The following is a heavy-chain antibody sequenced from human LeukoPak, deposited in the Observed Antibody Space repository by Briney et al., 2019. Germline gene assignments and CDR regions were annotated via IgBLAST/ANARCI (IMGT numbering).Heavy chain of an antibody. CDR1: GGSISSYY. V-gene: IGHV4-59*01. CDR3: ARGGYCSGGSCYEYDAFDI. CDR2: IYYSGST. D-gene: IGHD2-15*01. J-gene: IGHJ3*02. Sequence: PSETLSLTCTVSGGSISSYYWSWIRQPPGKGLEWIGYIYYSGSTNYNPSLKSRVTISVDTSKNQFSLKLSSVTAADTAVYYCARGGYCSGGSCYEYDAFDIWGQGTMVTVSS.